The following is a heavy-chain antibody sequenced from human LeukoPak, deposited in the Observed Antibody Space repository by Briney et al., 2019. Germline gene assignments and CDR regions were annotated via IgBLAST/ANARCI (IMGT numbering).Heavy chain of an antibody. D-gene: IGHD3-10*01. CDR1: GSTFSSYG. CDR2: ISYDGSNK. V-gene: IGHV3-30*18. J-gene: IGHJ6*02. CDR3: AKVEYWQWLGELSLYYYYYYGMDV. Sequence: PGGSLRLSCAASGSTFSSYGMHWVRQAPGKGLEWVAVISYDGSNKYYADSVRGRFTISRDNSKNTLYLQMNSLRAEDTAVYYCAKVEYWQWLGELSLYYYYYYGMDVWGQGTTVTVSS.